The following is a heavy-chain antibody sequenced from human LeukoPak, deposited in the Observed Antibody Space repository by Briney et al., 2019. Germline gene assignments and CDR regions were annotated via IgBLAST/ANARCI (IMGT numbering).Heavy chain of an antibody. D-gene: IGHD6-19*01. J-gene: IGHJ4*02. CDR2: ISYDGSNV. CDR1: GFTFSSYG. Sequence: PGGSLRLSCAASGFTFSSYGMHWVRQAPGKGLEWVAIISYDGSNVYYADSVKGRFTVSRDNSKNTLYLQTNNLRAEDTSVYYCAKDANYIAVAGTYFDYWGQGTLVTVSS. CDR3: AKDANYIAVAGTYFDY. V-gene: IGHV3-30*18.